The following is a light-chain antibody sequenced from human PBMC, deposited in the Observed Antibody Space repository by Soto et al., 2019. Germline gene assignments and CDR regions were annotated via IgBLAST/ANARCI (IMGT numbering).Light chain of an antibody. CDR2: EVS. CDR3: SSYTSSNTYV. CDR1: SSDVGGYNY. Sequence: QSVLTQPTSVSGSPGQSITISCTGTSSDVGGYNYVSWSQQHPGKAPQLMIYEVSNRPSGVSNCFSGSKSGNTASLTISGLQAEDEADYYCSSYTSSNTYVFGTGTKVTVL. V-gene: IGLV2-14*01. J-gene: IGLJ1*01.